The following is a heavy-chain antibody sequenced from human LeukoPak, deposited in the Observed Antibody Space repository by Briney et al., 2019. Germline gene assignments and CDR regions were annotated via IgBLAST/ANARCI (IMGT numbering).Heavy chain of an antibody. CDR3: ARDFSGVDFWSGIGGNWFDP. V-gene: IGHV1-2*06. Sequence: GASVKVSCKASGYTFTSYYMHWVRQAPGQGLEWMGRINPNSGGTNYAQKFQGRVTMTRDTSISTAYMELSRLRSDDTAVYYCARDFSGVDFWSGIGGNWFDPWGQGTLVTVSS. CDR1: GYTFTSYY. CDR2: INPNSGGT. J-gene: IGHJ5*02. D-gene: IGHD3-3*01.